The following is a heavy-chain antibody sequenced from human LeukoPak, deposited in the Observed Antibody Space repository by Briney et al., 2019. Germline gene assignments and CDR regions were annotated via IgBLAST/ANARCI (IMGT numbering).Heavy chain of an antibody. CDR1: GFTFSSYG. Sequence: GRSLRLSCAASGFTFSSYGMHWVRQAPGKGLEWVSAISGSGGSTYYADPVKGRFTISRDNSKNTLYLQMNSLRAEDTAIYYCAKGHSSDLDYWGQGTLVTVSS. V-gene: IGHV3-23*01. J-gene: IGHJ4*02. CDR2: ISGSGGST. D-gene: IGHD6-25*01. CDR3: AKGHSSDLDY.